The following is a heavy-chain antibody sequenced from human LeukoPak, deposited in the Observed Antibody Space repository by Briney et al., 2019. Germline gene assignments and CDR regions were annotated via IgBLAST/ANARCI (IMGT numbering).Heavy chain of an antibody. CDR2: ISASGGST. CDR3: AKHRAQYSSTCGAFDMDV. J-gene: IGHJ6*02. D-gene: IGHD6-13*01. Sequence: GGSLRLSCAASRFTFSSYAMSWVRQAPGKGLEWVSAISASGGSTYYADSVKGRFTISRDNSKNTLYLEMNSLRAEDTALYYCAKHRAQYSSTCGAFDMDVWGQGTTVTVSS. CDR1: RFTFSSYA. V-gene: IGHV3-23*01.